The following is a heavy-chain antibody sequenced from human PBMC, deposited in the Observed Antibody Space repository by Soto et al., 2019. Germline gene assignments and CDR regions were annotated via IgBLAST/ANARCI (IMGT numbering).Heavy chain of an antibody. CDR3: AREPIIYGDCSLVFDY. V-gene: IGHV3-30-3*01. D-gene: IGHD4-17*01. CDR2: ISYDGSNK. CDR1: GFTFSSYA. Sequence: QVQLVESGGGVVQPGRSLRLSCAASGFTFSSYAMHWVRQAPGKGLEWVAVISYDGSNKYYADSVKGRFTISRDNSKNTLYLQMNSLSAEDTDVYYCAREPIIYGDCSLVFDYWGQGTLVTVSS. J-gene: IGHJ4*02.